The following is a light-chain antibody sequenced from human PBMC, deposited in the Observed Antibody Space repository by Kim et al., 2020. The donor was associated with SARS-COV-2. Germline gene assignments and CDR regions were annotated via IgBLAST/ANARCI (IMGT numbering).Light chain of an antibody. CDR2: VNSDGSY. CDR3: QSCVSSSNEV. J-gene: IGLJ3*02. Sequence: QPVLTQSPSASASLGASVKLTCTLRSGHTSNTIAWHQRQPEKGPRFLMKVNSDGSYNKGDGISDRFSGYSSGADRYPTISGIHSEDEADYYCQSCVSSSNEVFGGGTKMIVL. CDR1: SGHTSNT. V-gene: IGLV4-69*01.